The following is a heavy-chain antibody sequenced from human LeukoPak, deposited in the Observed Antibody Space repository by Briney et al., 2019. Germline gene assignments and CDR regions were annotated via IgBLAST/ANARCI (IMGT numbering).Heavy chain of an antibody. CDR3: ARAYSYDPYYYYGMDV. Sequence: IXSWXXXGFTXXXYYMSWIRQAPGKGLEWVSYINSSGSTIYYADSVKGRFTISRDNAKNSLYLQMNSLRAEDTAVYYCARAYSYDPYYYYGMDVWGQGTTVTVSS. D-gene: IGHD5-18*01. CDR2: INSSGSTI. J-gene: IGHJ6*02. CDR1: GFTXXXYY. V-gene: IGHV3-11*01.